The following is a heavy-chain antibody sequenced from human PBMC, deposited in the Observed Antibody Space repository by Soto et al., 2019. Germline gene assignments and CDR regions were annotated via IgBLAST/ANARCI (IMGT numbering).Heavy chain of an antibody. CDR2: IYYIGST. D-gene: IGHD2-2*01. J-gene: IGHJ6*02. Sequence: SETLSLTCTVSGGSISSGGYYWSWIRQHPGKGLEWIGYIYYIGSTYYNPSLKSLVTISVDTSKNQFSLKLSSVTAADTAVYYCARDKDIVVVPAATGNYYYYYGMDVWGQGTTVTVSS. CDR1: GGSISSGGYY. CDR3: ARDKDIVVVPAATGNYYYYYGMDV. V-gene: IGHV4-31*01.